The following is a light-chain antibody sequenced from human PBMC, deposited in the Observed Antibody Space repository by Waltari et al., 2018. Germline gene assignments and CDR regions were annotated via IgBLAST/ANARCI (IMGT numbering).Light chain of an antibody. J-gene: IGLJ3*02. CDR2: RNN. CDR3: AAWDDSLSGPV. CDR1: SSNIGGNY. V-gene: IGLV1-47*01. Sequence: QSVLTQPPSASGTPGQRVTISCSGSSSNIGGNYVYWYQQLPGTAPKLLIYRNNQRPSGVPDRFSGSKSGTLASLAISGRRSEDEADYYCAAWDDSLSGPVFGGGTKLTVL.